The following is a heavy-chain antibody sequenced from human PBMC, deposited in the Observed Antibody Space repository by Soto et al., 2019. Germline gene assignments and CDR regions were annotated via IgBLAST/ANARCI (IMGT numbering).Heavy chain of an antibody. Sequence: GGSLRLSCAASGFTFSSYWMSWVRQAPGKGLEWVANIKQDGSEKYYVDSVKGRFTISRDNAKNSLYLQMNSLRAEDTAVYYCARDRIVVVPAAILFYYYYYGMDVWGQGTTVTVSS. CDR3: ARDRIVVVPAAILFYYYYYGMDV. CDR2: IKQDGSEK. J-gene: IGHJ6*02. D-gene: IGHD2-2*01. CDR1: GFTFSSYW. V-gene: IGHV3-7*01.